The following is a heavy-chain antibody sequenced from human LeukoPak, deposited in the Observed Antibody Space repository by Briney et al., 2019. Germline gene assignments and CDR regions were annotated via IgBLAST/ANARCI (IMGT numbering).Heavy chain of an antibody. CDR1: GYSFTSYW. D-gene: IGHD6-13*01. Sequence: GESLKISCKGSGYSFTSYWIGWVRQMPGKGLEWMGTIYPGDSDTSYSPSFQGHVTISADKSISTAYLQWSSLKASDTAMYYCARHQGYSSSPFDLDVWGQGTTVTVSS. CDR3: ARHQGYSSSPFDLDV. J-gene: IGHJ6*02. CDR2: IYPGDSDT. V-gene: IGHV5-51*01.